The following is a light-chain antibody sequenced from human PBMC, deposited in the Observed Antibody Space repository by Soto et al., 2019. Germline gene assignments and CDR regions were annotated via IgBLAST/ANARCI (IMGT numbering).Light chain of an antibody. CDR1: QTVSSS. V-gene: IGKV3-11*01. J-gene: IGKJ4*01. CDR2: EVS. CDR3: QQHINLPLT. Sequence: EIVVTQSPATLSLSNGERATLSCRASQTVSSSLAWYQQKPGQAPRLLIYEVSNRATGIPARFSGSGSGADFTLTISSLEPGDFALYYCQQHINLPLTFGGGTKVDI.